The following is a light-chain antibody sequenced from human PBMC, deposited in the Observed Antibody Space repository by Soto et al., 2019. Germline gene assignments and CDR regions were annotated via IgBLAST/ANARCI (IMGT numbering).Light chain of an antibody. Sequence: QSVLTQAPSVSGTPGQRVTISCSGNISNIGTNTVNWYQQLPGTAPKLLIYITNLRPSGVPDRFSGSKSGSSASRAISGLQSDDDANYFCATWDDRLNGWVFGGGTKLTVL. CDR2: ITN. V-gene: IGLV1-44*01. CDR3: ATWDDRLNGWV. CDR1: ISNIGTNT. J-gene: IGLJ3*02.